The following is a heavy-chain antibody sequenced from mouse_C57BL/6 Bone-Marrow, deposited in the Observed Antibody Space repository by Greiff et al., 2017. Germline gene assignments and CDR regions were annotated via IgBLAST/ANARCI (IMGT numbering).Heavy chain of an antibody. CDR3: ARCDYDGAMDY. J-gene: IGHJ4*01. CDR2: IYPRSGNT. CDR1: GYTFTSYG. Sequence: VQLQQSGAELARPGASVKLSCKASGYTFTSYGISWVKQRTGQGLEWIGEIYPRSGNTYYNEKFNGKATLTADKSSSTAFMGLRSLTSEDSAVYFCARCDYDGAMDYWGQGPSVTVSS. V-gene: IGHV1-81*01. D-gene: IGHD2-4*01.